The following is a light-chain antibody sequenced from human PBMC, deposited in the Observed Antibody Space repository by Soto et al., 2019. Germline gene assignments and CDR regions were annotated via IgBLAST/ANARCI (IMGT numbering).Light chain of an antibody. CDR3: QQYSSSPLT. CDR1: QSVSSSY. J-gene: IGKJ4*01. V-gene: IGKV3-20*01. CDR2: DAS. Sequence: IVLTQSPCTLSLSPGERATLSCRASQSVSSSYLAWYQQKPGQAPRLLIYDASSRATGIPDRFSGGGSGTDFALTISRLEPEDFAVYYCQQYSSSPLTFGGGTKVDIK.